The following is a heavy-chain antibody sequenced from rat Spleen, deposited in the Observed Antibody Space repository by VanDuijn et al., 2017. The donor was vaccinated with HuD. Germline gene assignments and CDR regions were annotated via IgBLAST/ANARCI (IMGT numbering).Heavy chain of an antibody. V-gene: IGHV5-31*01. J-gene: IGHJ4*01. Sequence: EVQLVESGGGLVQPGGSLKLSCVASGFTFNNYWMTWIRQAPGKGLEWVASITNASGRTYYPDSVKGRFTISRDTAQNTLYLQMNSLRSEDTATYYCATDGYYDGTYYSVYVMDAWGQGASVTVSS. CDR2: ITNASGRT. CDR1: GFTFNNYW. D-gene: IGHD1-12*02. CDR3: ATDGYYDGTYYSVYVMDA.